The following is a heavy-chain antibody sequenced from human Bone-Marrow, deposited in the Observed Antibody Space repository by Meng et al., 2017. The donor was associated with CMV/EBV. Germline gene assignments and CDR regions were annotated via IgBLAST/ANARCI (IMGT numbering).Heavy chain of an antibody. D-gene: IGHD1-26*01. CDR2: ISFDGADK. J-gene: IGHJ6*02. CDR1: GFTLSGYS. V-gene: IGHV3-30*04. CDR3: ARVGPGEMSLYLYNGMDV. Sequence: GESLKISCAASGFTLSGYSMHWVRQAPGKGLEWVAVISFDGADKYCGDSVKGRFTISRDTSKKASFLQMNSLRREDTAVYYCARVGPGEMSLYLYNGMDVWGQGTTVTVSS.